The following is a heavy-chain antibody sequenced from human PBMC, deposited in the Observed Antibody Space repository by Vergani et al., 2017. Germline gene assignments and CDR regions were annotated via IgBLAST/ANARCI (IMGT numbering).Heavy chain of an antibody. V-gene: IGHV4-34*02. D-gene: IGHD2-2*02. CDR1: GESFSSFY. Sequence: QVQLQQWGAGVVKPSGTLSLTFAVFGESFSSFYWSWIRQPPGKGLEWIGEICHTEDTKYSPSLKSRVTVSVDESRNLFSLRLNSVTAADTAVYYCATIGYRRWGYYFDYWGQGILVTVSS. CDR3: ATIGYRRWGYYFDY. J-gene: IGHJ4*02. CDR2: ICHTEDT.